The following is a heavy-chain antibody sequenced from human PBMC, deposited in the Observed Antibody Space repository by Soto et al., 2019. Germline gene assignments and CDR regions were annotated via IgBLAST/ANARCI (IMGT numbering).Heavy chain of an antibody. CDR2: VNPSGGHT. CDR1: GDTFTDYY. CDR3: ARGGHVVVVTAALDY. D-gene: IGHD2-21*02. Sequence: QVQLVQSGAEVKKPGASVKVSCKASGDTFTDYYIHWVRQAPGQGLEWMGTVNPSGGHTTYAQHFLGRMTRARDTSTSTLYMELTSLTSEDTAVYYCARGGHVVVVTAALDYWCQGTLVTVSS. J-gene: IGHJ4*02. V-gene: IGHV1-46*01.